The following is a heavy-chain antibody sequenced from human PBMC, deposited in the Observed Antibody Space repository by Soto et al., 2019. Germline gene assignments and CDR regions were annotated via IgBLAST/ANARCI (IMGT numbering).Heavy chain of an antibody. Sequence: QVQLVESGGGVVQPGRSLRLSCAASGFTFSSYGMHWVRQAPGKGLEGVALTWYDGSKKYYADSVKGRFTISRDNSKNTLYLQMNSLRVEDTAVYYCARYCSGGSCYPYYYGMDVWGQGTTVTVSS. D-gene: IGHD2-15*01. V-gene: IGHV3-33*01. J-gene: IGHJ6*02. CDR3: ARYCSGGSCYPYYYGMDV. CDR2: TWYDGSKK. CDR1: GFTFSSYG.